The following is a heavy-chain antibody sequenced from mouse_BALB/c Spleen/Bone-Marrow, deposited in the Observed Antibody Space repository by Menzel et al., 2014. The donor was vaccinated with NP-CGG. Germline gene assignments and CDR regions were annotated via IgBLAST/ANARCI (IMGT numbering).Heavy chain of an antibody. J-gene: IGHJ3*01. CDR1: GYTFTSYW. Sequence: QVQLKESGAELAKPGASVKMSCKASGYTFTSYWMYWVKQRPGQGLEWIGYINPSTGYTEYNQKFKDKATLTADKSSSTAYMQLSSLTSEDSAVYYCARSRDGYDSFAYWGQGTLVTVSA. CDR3: ARSRDGYDSFAY. D-gene: IGHD2-2*01. V-gene: IGHV1-7*01. CDR2: INPSTGYT.